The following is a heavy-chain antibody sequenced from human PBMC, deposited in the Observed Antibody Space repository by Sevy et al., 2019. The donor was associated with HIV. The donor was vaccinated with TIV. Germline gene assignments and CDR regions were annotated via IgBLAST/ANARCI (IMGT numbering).Heavy chain of an antibody. Sequence: GGSLRLSCVASQFNFDTYAIHWVRQAPGKGLEWVAMIWYDGSSKDYAESVKGRFAISKDNSQNTAFLQMNSLRAEAAVVYYCATNMVHAGAYDSYFNFWGQGSLVTVSS. CDR1: QFNFDTYA. D-gene: IGHD3-10*01. CDR2: IWYDGSSK. V-gene: IGHV3-33*01. CDR3: ATNMVHAGAYDSYFNF. J-gene: IGHJ4*02.